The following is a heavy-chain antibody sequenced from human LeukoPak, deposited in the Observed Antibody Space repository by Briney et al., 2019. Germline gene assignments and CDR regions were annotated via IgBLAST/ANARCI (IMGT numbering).Heavy chain of an antibody. CDR3: ARGYNWGSPTRNFYYLDV. CDR1: GGSISSYY. D-gene: IGHD7-27*01. J-gene: IGHJ6*03. Sequence: PSETLSLTCTVSGGSISSYYWSWIRQPAGKGLEWIGRIYTSGSTNYNPSLKSRVTMSVDTSKNQFSLKLRAVTAADTAVYYCARGYNWGSPTRNFYYLDVWGKGTTVTVSS. V-gene: IGHV4-4*07. CDR2: IYTSGST.